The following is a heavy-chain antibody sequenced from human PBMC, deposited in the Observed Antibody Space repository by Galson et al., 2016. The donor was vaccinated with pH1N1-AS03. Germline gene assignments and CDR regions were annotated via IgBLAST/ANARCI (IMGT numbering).Heavy chain of an antibody. CDR2: ISGNGFST. J-gene: IGHJ4*02. D-gene: IGHD6-13*01. CDR1: GFTFSSYA. Sequence: SLRLSCAASGFTFSSYAMYWVRQAPGKGLEYVSVISGNGFSTYYANSVKGRFTISRDNSKNTLYLQMGSLRTEDMAVYYCARGPVSYSNYWFPPPDYWGQGPLVTVSS. V-gene: IGHV3-64*01. CDR3: ARGPVSYSNYWFPPPDY.